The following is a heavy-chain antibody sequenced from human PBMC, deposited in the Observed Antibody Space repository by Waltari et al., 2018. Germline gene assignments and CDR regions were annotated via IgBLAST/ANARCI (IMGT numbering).Heavy chain of an antibody. V-gene: IGHV3-15*01. J-gene: IGHJ4*02. CDR1: GFNFADAW. D-gene: IGHD3-3*01. CDR3: TTNLDFWTGYTLGY. Sequence: EVQLVESGGGLVKPGGSLRLSCAASGFNFADAWMSWVHQVPGKGLEWLGRINTKTDGGATDYAAPVKGRFIISRDDSKNTLDLQMNSLKTEDTALYYCTTNLDFWTGYTLGYWGQGTLVTVSS. CDR2: INTKTDGGAT.